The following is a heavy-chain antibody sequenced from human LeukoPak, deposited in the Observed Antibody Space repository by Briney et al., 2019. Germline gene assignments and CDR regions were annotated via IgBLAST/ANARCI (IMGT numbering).Heavy chain of an antibody. V-gene: IGHV1-2*02. J-gene: IGHJ4*02. D-gene: IGHD2-2*01. CDR3: STEDKYCTSTTCGDF. CDR1: GYTFTAYY. CDR2: MVPSCGVS. Sequence: ASVNLSCKASGYTFTAYYVHWVRQAPGQGLEWMGYMVPSCGVSHYSQKFQDRVTMTRDTSTSTAYLELSGLTSDDTAVYYCSTEDKYCTSTTCGDFWGQGTLVTVSS.